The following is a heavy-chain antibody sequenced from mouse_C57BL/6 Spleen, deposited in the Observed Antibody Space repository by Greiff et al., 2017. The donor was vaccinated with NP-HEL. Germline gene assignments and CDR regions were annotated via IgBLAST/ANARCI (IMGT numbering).Heavy chain of an antibody. Sequence: QVQLQQPGAELVRPGTSVKLSCKASGYTFTSYWMHWVKQRPGQGLEWIGVIDPSDSYTNYNQKFKGKATLTVDTSSSTAYMQLSSLTSEDSAVYYCARNYGSSYVGRFAYWGQGTLVTVSA. J-gene: IGHJ3*01. CDR3: ARNYGSSYVGRFAY. D-gene: IGHD1-1*01. CDR2: IDPSDSYT. V-gene: IGHV1-59*01. CDR1: GYTFTSYW.